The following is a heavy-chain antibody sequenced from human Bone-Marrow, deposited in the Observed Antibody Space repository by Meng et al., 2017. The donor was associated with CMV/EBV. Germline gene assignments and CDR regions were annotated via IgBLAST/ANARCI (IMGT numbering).Heavy chain of an antibody. J-gene: IGHJ3*02. V-gene: IGHV3-13*01. CDR2: IGTAGDT. Sequence: GESLKISCAASGFTFSSYDMHWVRQATGKGLEWVSAIGTAGDTYYPGSVKGRFTISRENAKNSLYLQMNSLRAGDTAVYYCARGEGVVGATPFDIWGQGTRVTVSS. CDR3: ARGEGVVGATPFDI. CDR1: GFTFSSYD. D-gene: IGHD1-26*01.